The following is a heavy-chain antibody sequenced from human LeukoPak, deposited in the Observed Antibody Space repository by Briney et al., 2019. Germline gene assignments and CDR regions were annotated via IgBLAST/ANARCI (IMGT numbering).Heavy chain of an antibody. CDR3: AKVFVRSGSYSSDY. Sequence: PGGSLRLSCAASGFTFSSYGMHWVRQAPGKGLEWVAFIRYDGSNKYYADSVKGRFTISRDNSKNTLYLQMNSLRAEDTAVYYCAKVFVRSGSYSSDYWGQGTLVTVSS. D-gene: IGHD1-26*01. J-gene: IGHJ4*02. CDR1: GFTFSSYG. CDR2: IRYDGSNK. V-gene: IGHV3-30*02.